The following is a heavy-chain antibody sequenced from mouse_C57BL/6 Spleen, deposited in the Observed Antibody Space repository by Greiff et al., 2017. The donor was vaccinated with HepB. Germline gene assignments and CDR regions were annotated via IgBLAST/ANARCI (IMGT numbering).Heavy chain of an antibody. D-gene: IGHD2-5*01. CDR3: ARGSNYLYYFDY. V-gene: IGHV1-54*01. Sequence: VMLVESGAELVRPGTSVKVSCKASGYAFTNYLIEWVKQRPGQGLEWIGVINPGSGGTNYNEKFKGKATLTADKSSSTAYMQLSSLTSEDSAVYFCARGSNYLYYFDYWGQGTTLTVSS. CDR2: INPGSGGT. J-gene: IGHJ2*01. CDR1: GYAFTNYL.